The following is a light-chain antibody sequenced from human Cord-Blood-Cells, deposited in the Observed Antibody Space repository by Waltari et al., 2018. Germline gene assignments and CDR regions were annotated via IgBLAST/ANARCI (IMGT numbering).Light chain of an antibody. CDR1: QSISSW. CDR2: DAS. Sequence: DLQMTPSPSTMSASVGDRVTITCRASQSISSWLAWYQQKPGKVPKLLIYDASSLESGVPSRFSGSGSGTEFTLTISSLQPDDFATYYCQQYNSYSFGQGTKLEIK. CDR3: QQYNSYS. V-gene: IGKV1-5*01. J-gene: IGKJ2*01.